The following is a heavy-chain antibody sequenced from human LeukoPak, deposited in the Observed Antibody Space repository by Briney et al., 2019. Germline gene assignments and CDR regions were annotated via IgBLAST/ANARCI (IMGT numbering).Heavy chain of an antibody. V-gene: IGHV4-34*01. Sequence: SETLSLTCAVYGGSFSGYYWSWIRQPPGEGLEWIGEINHSGSTNYNPSLKSRVTISVDTSKNQFSLKLSSVTAADTAVYYCARGRYRVVGSSRRYKAFDIWGQGTMVTVSS. J-gene: IGHJ3*02. CDR2: INHSGST. D-gene: IGHD1-26*01. CDR3: ARGRYRVVGSSRRYKAFDI. CDR1: GGSFSGYY.